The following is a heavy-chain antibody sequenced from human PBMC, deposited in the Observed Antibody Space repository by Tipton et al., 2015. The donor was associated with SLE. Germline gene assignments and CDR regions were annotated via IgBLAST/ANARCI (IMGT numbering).Heavy chain of an antibody. CDR3: ARPEGSGYYFDY. CDR1: GGSISSSSYY. J-gene: IGHJ4*02. CDR2: IYYSGST. Sequence: TLSLTCTVSGGSISSSSYYWGWIRQPPGKGLEWIGSIYYSGSTYYNPSLKSRVTISVDTSKNQFSLKLSSVTAADTAVYYCARPEGSGYYFDYWGQGTLVTVSS. D-gene: IGHD3-3*01. V-gene: IGHV4-39*01.